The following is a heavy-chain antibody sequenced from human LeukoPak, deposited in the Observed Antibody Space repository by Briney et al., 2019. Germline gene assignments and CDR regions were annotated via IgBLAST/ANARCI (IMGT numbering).Heavy chain of an antibody. CDR3: AKDTASSWWYFDL. V-gene: IGHV3-23*01. D-gene: IGHD5-18*01. CDR1: GFTFSSYA. J-gene: IGHJ2*01. CDR2: ITGSGGST. Sequence: GGSLRLSCAASGFTFSSYAMHWVRQAPGKGLEWVSAITGSGGSTYYADSVKGRFTISRDNSKNTVYLQMNSLRGEDTAVYYCAKDTASSWWYFDLWGRGTLVTVSS.